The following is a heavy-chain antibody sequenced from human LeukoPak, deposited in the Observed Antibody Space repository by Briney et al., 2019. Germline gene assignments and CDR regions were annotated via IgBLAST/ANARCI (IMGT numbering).Heavy chain of an antibody. CDR2: FDPEDGET. J-gene: IGHJ4*02. CDR3: ATVQDYDSSGYYPLDY. V-gene: IGHV1-24*01. Sequence: GASVKVSCKVSGYTLTELSMHWVRQAPGKGLEWMGGFDPEDGETIYAQKFQGRVTMTEDTSTDTAYMELSSLRSEDTAVYYCATVQDYDSSGYYPLDYWGQGTLVTVSS. D-gene: IGHD3-22*01. CDR1: GYTLTELS.